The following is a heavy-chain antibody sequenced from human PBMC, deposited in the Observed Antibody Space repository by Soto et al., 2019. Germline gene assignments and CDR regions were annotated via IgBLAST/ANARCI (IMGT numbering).Heavy chain of an antibody. V-gene: IGHV1-69*13. Sequence: SVKVSCKASGGTFNSYAISWVRQAPGQGLEWMGGIIPIFGTANYAQKFQGRVTITADESTSTAYMELSSLRSEDTAVYYCARGVVHIYYYYYYGIDVWGQGTTVTVSS. CDR1: GGTFNSYA. D-gene: IGHD3-3*01. CDR2: IIPIFGTA. J-gene: IGHJ6*02. CDR3: ARGVVHIYYYYYYGIDV.